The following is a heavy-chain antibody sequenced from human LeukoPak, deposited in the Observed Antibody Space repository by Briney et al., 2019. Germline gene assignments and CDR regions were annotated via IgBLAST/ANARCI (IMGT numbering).Heavy chain of an antibody. J-gene: IGHJ4*02. CDR3: ARATEARSSFDY. Sequence: GGSLRLSCAASGFTFSSYSMNWVRQAPGKGLEWVSSISSSSSYIYYADSVKGRFTISRDNAKSSLYLQMNSLRAEDTAVYYCARATEARSSFDYWGQGTLVTVSS. D-gene: IGHD5-12*01. CDR1: GFTFSSYS. CDR2: ISSSSSYI. V-gene: IGHV3-21*01.